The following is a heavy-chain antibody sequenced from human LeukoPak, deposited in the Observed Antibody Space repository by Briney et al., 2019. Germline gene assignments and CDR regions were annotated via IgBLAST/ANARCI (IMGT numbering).Heavy chain of an antibody. V-gene: IGHV4-34*01. D-gene: IGHD3-3*01. CDR3: ARGPRSITIFGVVIMYWFDP. J-gene: IGHJ5*02. CDR1: GGSFSGYY. CDR2: INHSGST. Sequence: SETLSLTCAVYGGSFSGYYWSWIRQPPGKGLEWIGEINHSGSTNYNPSLKSRVTISVDTSKNQFSLKLSSVTAADTAVYYCARGPRSITIFGVVIMYWFDPWGQGTLVTVSS.